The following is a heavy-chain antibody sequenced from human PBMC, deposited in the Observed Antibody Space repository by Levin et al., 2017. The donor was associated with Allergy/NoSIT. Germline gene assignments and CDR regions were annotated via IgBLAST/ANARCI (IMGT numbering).Heavy chain of an antibody. CDR1: GGSISTYY. V-gene: IGHV4-59*01. CDR3: ARAEGSNWYFDL. J-gene: IGHJ2*01. Sequence: PSETLSLTCTVSGGSISTYYWSWIRQPPGKGLEWIGDIYYTGNTNYKPSLKSRVTISVDTSMNQYYLKLSSVTAADTAFYYCARAEGSNWYFDLWGRGTLVTVSS. CDR2: IYYTGNT.